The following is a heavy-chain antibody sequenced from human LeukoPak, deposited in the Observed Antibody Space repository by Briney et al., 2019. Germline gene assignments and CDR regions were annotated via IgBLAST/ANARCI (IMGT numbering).Heavy chain of an antibody. CDR3: ARMSSYCDY. V-gene: IGHV3-7*01. Sequence: GGSLRLSCVASGFTFSSHHMNWVRQTPGKGLESVATIKPDGSEKYHVDSVKGRFTISRDNAKSSLYLQMNSLRAEDTGVYFCARMSSYCDYWGQGTLVTVSS. J-gene: IGHJ4*02. CDR1: GFTFSSHH. D-gene: IGHD2-2*01. CDR2: IKPDGSEK.